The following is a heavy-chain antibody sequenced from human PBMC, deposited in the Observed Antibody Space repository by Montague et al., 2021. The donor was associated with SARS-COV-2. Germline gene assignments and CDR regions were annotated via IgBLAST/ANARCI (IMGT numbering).Heavy chain of an antibody. CDR3: AREGYYDSSGYPLSY. CDR1: GFTFSSHE. V-gene: IGHV3-48*03. CDR2: ISSSGSSI. J-gene: IGHJ4*02. Sequence: SLRLSCAASGFTFSSHEMNWVRQAPGKGLEWVSYISSSGSSIYYADSVKGRFTISRDNAKNSLYLQMNSLRAEDTAVYYCAREGYYDSSGYPLSYWGQGTLVTVSS. D-gene: IGHD3-22*01.